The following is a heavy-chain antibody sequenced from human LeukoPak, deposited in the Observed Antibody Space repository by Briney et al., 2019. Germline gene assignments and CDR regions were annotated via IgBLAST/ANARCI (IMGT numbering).Heavy chain of an antibody. V-gene: IGHV3-23*01. D-gene: IGHD3-10*01. Sequence: GGSLRLSCVASGFTFSTYGMSWVRQAPGKGLEWVSAISGSGGSTYYADSVKGRFTISRDTAVYYCARDLDYYGSGSYPYYFDYWGQGTLVTVSS. CDR1: GFTFSTYG. CDR2: ISGSGGST. CDR3: Y. J-gene: IGHJ4*02.